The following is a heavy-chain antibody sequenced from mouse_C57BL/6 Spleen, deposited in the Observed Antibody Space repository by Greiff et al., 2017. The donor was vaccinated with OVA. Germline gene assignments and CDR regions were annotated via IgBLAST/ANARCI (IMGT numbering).Heavy chain of an antibody. D-gene: IGHD2-3*01. CDR3: AKAGYSYYFDY. CDR2: IDPSDSET. CDR1: GYTFTSYW. J-gene: IGHJ2*01. Sequence: QVQLKQPGAELVRPGSSVKLSCKASGYTFTSYWMHWVKQRPIQGLEWIGNIDPSDSETHYNQKFKDKATLTVDKSSSTAYMQLSSLTSEDSAVYYCAKAGYSYYFDYWGQGTTLTVSS. V-gene: IGHV1-52*01.